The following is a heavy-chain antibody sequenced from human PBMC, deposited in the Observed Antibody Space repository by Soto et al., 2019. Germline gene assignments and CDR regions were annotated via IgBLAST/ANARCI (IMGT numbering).Heavy chain of an antibody. CDR1: GFTFSNYA. Sequence: GGSLRLSCAASGFTFSNYAMTWVRQAPGKGLAWVSTISGSGDSTHYADSVKGRFTISRDNSENTLYLQMNSLRAEDTAVYYCAKTPYYYDQGVDYWGQGTLVTVSS. J-gene: IGHJ4*02. D-gene: IGHD3-22*01. CDR3: AKTPYYYDQGVDY. V-gene: IGHV3-23*01. CDR2: ISGSGDST.